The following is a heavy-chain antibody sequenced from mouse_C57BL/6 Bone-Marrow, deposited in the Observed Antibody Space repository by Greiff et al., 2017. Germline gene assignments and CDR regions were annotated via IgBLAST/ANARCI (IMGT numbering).Heavy chain of an antibody. CDR2: IYPGSGNT. CDR3: ARSGYSCLAY. J-gene: IGHJ3*01. D-gene: IGHD2-14*01. CDR1: GYTFTDYY. V-gene: IGHV1-76*01. Sequence: VQLQQSGAELVRPGASVKLSCKASGYTFTDYYINWVKQRPGQGLEWIARIYPGSGNTYDNEKFKGKATLTAEKSSSAAYMQLSSLTSEDSAVYFCARSGYSCLAYWGQGTLVTVTA.